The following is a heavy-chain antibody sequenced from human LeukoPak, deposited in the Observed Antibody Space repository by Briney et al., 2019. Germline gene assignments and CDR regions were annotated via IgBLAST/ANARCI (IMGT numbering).Heavy chain of an antibody. D-gene: IGHD3-3*01. CDR3: SRSVTTSYYYYGMDV. CDR1: DGSISSSSYF. V-gene: IGHV4-39*01. CDR2: IYYSGST. Sequence: SETLSLTCTVSDGSISSSSYFWGWSRQPPGMRLEWVGNIYYSGSTFYNPSLKSRVTISVDTSKNQFSLKLSSVTAADTAVYYCSRSVTTSYYYYGMDVWGQGTTVTVSS. J-gene: IGHJ6*02.